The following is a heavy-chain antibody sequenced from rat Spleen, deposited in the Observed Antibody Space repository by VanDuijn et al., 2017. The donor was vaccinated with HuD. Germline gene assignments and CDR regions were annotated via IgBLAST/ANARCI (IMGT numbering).Heavy chain of an antibody. CDR1: EFSFSDYY. V-gene: IGHV5-29*01. J-gene: IGHJ1*01. Sequence: EGQLVESDGGLVQPGRSLKLSCAASEFSFSDYYMAWVRQAPTKGLEWVATISYDGSSTYYRDSVKGRFTMSRDNTKSSLYLQMDSLRSKDTATYYCVSLEGPPDWYFDFWGPGTMVTVSS. D-gene: IGHD3-1*01. CDR2: ISYDGSST. CDR3: VSLEGPPDWYFDF.